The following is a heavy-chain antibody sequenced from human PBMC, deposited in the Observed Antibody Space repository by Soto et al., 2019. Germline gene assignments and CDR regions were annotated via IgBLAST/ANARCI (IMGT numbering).Heavy chain of an antibody. Sequence: QVQVLQSGPEVKRPGASVTVSCKTSGYTFSTSCISWVRQAPGQGLEWVGWIRPDNGNRKSAQSLKGRVTLPTDTSASTSYMELMSLTSDDTAMYYCASDTESNRYNAWGQGTMVTVSS. CDR3: ASDTESNRYNA. V-gene: IGHV1-18*01. J-gene: IGHJ1*01. D-gene: IGHD1-20*01. CDR1: GYTFSTSC. CDR2: IRPDNGNR.